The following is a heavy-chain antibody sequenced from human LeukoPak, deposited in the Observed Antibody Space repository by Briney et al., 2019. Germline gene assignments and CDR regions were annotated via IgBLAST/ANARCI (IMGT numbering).Heavy chain of an antibody. CDR3: ARGGFDAFDI. V-gene: IGHV3-21*01. Sequence: PGGSLRLSCAASGFTFSSYSMNWVRQAPGKGLEWVSSISSSSSYIYYAGSVKGRFTISRDNAKNSLHLQMNSLRDEDTAVYYCARGGFDAFDIWGQGTMVTVSS. CDR1: GFTFSSYS. D-gene: IGHD3-16*01. J-gene: IGHJ3*02. CDR2: ISSSSSYI.